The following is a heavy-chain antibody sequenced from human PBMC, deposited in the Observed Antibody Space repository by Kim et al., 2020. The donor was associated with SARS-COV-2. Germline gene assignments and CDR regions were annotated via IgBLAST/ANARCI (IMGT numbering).Heavy chain of an antibody. V-gene: IGHV4-34*01. CDR1: GGSFSGYY. Sequence: SETLSLTCAVYGGSFSGYYWSWIRQPPGKGLEWIGEINHSGSTNYNPSLKSRVTISVDTSKNQFSLKLSSVTAADTAVYYCARVGRIRYFDWLSRMGWFDPWGQGTLVTVSS. J-gene: IGHJ5*02. CDR2: INHSGST. CDR3: ARVGRIRYFDWLSRMGWFDP. D-gene: IGHD3-9*01.